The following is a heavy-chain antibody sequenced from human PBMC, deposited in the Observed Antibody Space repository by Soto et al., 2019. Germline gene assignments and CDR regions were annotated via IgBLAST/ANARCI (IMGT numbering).Heavy chain of an antibody. Sequence: GALRLSSSASGFSLSSYAMDWVRQAPGKGLEYVSAISSNGGSTYYADSVKGRFTISRDNSKNTLYLQMSSLRAEDTAVYYCVKDPSSVLVATFDYWGQGTLVTVSS. J-gene: IGHJ4*02. D-gene: IGHD5-12*01. CDR3: VKDPSSVLVATFDY. V-gene: IGHV3-64D*06. CDR2: ISSNGGST. CDR1: GFSLSSYA.